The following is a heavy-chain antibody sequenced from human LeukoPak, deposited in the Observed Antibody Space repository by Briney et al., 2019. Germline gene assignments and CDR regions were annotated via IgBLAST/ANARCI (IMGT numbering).Heavy chain of an antibody. CDR3: AREAPLYSGSYYDH. V-gene: IGHV4-61*02. D-gene: IGHD1-26*01. CDR2: IYTSGST. J-gene: IGHJ4*02. Sequence: SETLSLTCTVSGGSISSGSYYWSWIRQPAGKGLEWIGRIYTSGSTNYNPSLKSRVTISVDTSKNQFSLKLSSVTAADTAVYYCAREAPLYSGSYYDHWGQGTLVTVSS. CDR1: GGSISSGSYY.